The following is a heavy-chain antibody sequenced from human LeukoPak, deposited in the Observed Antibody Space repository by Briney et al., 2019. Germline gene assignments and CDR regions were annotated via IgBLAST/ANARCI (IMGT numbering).Heavy chain of an antibody. CDR1: GINFNNYG. D-gene: IGHD3-3*01. CDR3: AKSDASSYLWSGP. J-gene: IGHJ5*02. V-gene: IGHV3-30*02. CDR2: IRNDGSDK. Sequence: QSGGSLRLSCVASGINFNNYGMHWVRQAPGKGLEWVAFIRNDGSDKKYADSVKGRFTISRDNSKNTLQLQMNSLRAEDTAMYYCAKSDASSYLWSGPWGQGTLVTVSS.